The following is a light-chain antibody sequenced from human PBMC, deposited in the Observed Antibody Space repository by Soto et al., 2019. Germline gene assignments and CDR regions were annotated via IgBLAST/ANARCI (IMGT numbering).Light chain of an antibody. CDR1: QRVSSSY. J-gene: IGKJ4*01. V-gene: IGKV3-20*01. Sequence: IVLTQSPGTLSLSPGERATLSCRASQRVSSSYLAWYQQKPGQAPRLLIYGASSRATGIPARFSGSGSGKDFTLTISRLEPEVLAVYYCPQSGSSLTFGEGTKGESK. CDR2: GAS. CDR3: PQSGSSLT.